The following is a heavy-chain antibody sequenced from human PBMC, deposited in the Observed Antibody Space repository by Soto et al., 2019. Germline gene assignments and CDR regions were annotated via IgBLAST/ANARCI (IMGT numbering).Heavy chain of an antibody. D-gene: IGHD3-10*01. V-gene: IGHV4-39*07. Sequence: SETLSLTCTVSGGSISSSSYYWGWIRQPPGKGLEWIGSIYYSGSTYYNSSLNSRVTILVDRSKKQFSLRLTSVTAADTAFYFCARNYYGGTTYDDAFAFWGQGTVVTVSS. CDR1: GGSISSSSYY. CDR2: IYYSGST. CDR3: ARNYYGGTTYDDAFAF. J-gene: IGHJ3*01.